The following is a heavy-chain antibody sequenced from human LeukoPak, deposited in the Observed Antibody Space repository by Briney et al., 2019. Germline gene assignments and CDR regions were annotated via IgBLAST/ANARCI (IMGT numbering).Heavy chain of an antibody. D-gene: IGHD6-19*01. CDR3: ARGAHTSVWR. J-gene: IGHJ4*02. CDR2: TYYRSKWYN. CDR1: GDSVSSNSAA. Sequence: SQTLSLTCAISGDSVSSNSAAWHWIRQSPSRGFEWLGRTYYRSKWYNDYAESVKSRMTINPDTSTNQFSPQLTSVTPEDTAVYYCARGAHTSVWRWGQGTLVTVSS. V-gene: IGHV6-1*01.